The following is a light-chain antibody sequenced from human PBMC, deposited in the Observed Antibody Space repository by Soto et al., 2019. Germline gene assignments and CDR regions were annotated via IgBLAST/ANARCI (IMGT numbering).Light chain of an antibody. CDR2: EVS. J-gene: IGLJ1*01. CDR1: SSDVGGYNY. Sequence: QSALTQPASVSGSPGQSITISCTGTSSDVGGYNYVSWYQQHPGKAPKLMIYEVSNRPSGVSNRFSGSKSGNTASLTISGLQVEDEADYYSSSYTSSSTLYVFGTGTKLTVL. V-gene: IGLV2-14*01. CDR3: SSYTSSSTLYV.